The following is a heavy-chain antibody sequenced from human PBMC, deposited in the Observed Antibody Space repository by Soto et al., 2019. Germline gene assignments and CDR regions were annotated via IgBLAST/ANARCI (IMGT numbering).Heavy chain of an antibody. Sequence: QVQLQESGPGLVKPSETLSLTCTVSGDSMTKYYWSWIRQPAGKGLEWIGRIYTSGSTNYNPSLKSRVTMSIDTSNNHFSLKLKSVTAADTAVYYCARTVGAAYYFDFSGQGALVTVSS. D-gene: IGHD1-26*01. CDR3: ARTVGAAYYFDF. J-gene: IGHJ4*02. CDR1: GDSMTKYY. CDR2: IYTSGST. V-gene: IGHV4-4*07.